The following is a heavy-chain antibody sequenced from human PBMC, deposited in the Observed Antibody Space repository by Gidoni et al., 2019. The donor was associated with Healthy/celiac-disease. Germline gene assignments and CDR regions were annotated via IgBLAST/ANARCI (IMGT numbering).Heavy chain of an antibody. CDR1: GFTFSSYS. D-gene: IGHD6-6*01. J-gene: IGHJ6*03. CDR2: ISSSSSYI. Sequence: EVQLVESGGGLVKPGGSLRLSCAPSGFTFSSYSMNWVRQAPGKGLGWVSSISSSSSYIYYADSVKGRFTISRDNAKNSLYLQMNSLRAEDTAVYYCARKQEQLVGLLIYYYMDVWGKGTTVTVSS. V-gene: IGHV3-21*01. CDR3: ARKQEQLVGLLIYYYMDV.